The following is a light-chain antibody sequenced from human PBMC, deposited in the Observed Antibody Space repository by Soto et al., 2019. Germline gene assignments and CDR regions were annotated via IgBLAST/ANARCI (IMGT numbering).Light chain of an antibody. Sequence: DIQMTQSPSSLSASVGDRVTITCRASQSISSYLNWYQQKPGKAPKLLIYAASSLQSGVPSRFSGSGSGTDFTLTISSLQPEDFATYYCQKSYSTPLTFGQGNKLEIK. CDR3: QKSYSTPLT. CDR2: AAS. J-gene: IGKJ2*01. V-gene: IGKV1-39*01. CDR1: QSISSY.